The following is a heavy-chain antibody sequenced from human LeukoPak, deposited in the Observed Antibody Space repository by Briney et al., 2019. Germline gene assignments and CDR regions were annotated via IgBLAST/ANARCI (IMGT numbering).Heavy chain of an antibody. CDR1: GFIFSNYG. CDR3: ARAGAGTFDIDY. Sequence: GGSLRLSCAASGFIFSNYGMHWVRQAPGKGLEWVAVIWYDGSNKYHADSVKGRFTISRDNSKNTLYLQMNSLRAEDTAVYYCARAGAGTFDIDYWGQGTLVTVSS. D-gene: IGHD1-7*01. CDR2: IWYDGSNK. J-gene: IGHJ4*02. V-gene: IGHV3-33*01.